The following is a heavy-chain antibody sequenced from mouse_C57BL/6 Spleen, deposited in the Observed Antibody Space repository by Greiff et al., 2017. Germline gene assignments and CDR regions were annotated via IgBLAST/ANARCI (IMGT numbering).Heavy chain of an antibody. J-gene: IGHJ2*01. CDR1: GYTFTSYW. Sequence: QVQLQQPGAELVKPGASVKLSCKASGYTFTSYWMQWVKQRPGQGLEWIGEIDPSDSYTNYNQKFKGKATLTVDTSSSTAYMQLSSLTSEDSAVYYCAIYHDWGQGTTLTVSS. V-gene: IGHV1-50*01. CDR3: AIYHD. CDR2: IDPSDSYT. D-gene: IGHD2-3*01.